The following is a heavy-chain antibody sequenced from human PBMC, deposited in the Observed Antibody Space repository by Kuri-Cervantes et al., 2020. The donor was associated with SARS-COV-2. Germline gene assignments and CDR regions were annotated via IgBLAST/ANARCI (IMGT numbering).Heavy chain of an antibody. D-gene: IGHD3-10*01. V-gene: IGHV1-69*06. CDR3: ARGGWFGDGANYYYYGMDV. J-gene: IGHJ6*02. Sequence: SVKVSCKASGGTFNSYDIRRGRQAPGERLESMGGIIPIFGTANYAQKFQGRVTITADKSTSTAYMERSSLRSGDTAVYYRARGGWFGDGANYYYYGMDVWGQGTTVTVSS. CDR1: GGTFNSYD. CDR2: IIPIFGTA.